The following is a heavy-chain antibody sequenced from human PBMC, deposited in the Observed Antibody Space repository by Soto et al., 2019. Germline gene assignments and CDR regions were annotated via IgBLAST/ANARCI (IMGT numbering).Heavy chain of an antibody. V-gene: IGHV1-2*04. Sequence: QVQLVQSGAEVKKPGASVKVSCKASGYTFTGYYMHWVRQAPGQGLEWMGWINPNRGGTNYAQKFQGWVNMLRDTSISTAYMELSRLRSDDTAVYYCARAQNIISDCSGGSCYSILGYWGQGTLVTVSS. CDR2: INPNRGGT. D-gene: IGHD2-15*01. CDR1: GYTFTGYY. CDR3: ARAQNIISDCSGGSCYSILGY. J-gene: IGHJ4*02.